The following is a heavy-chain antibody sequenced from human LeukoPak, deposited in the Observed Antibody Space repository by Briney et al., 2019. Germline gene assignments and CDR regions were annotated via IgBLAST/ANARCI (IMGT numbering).Heavy chain of an antibody. CDR2: INTDGSST. Sequence: GGSLRLSCAAAGFTFSSYWMHWVRQAPGKGLVWVSRINTDGSSTIYADSVKGRFTISRDNAKNTLYLQMNSLRAEDTAVYYCAKEAHSGSYPTYFDYWGQGTLVTVSS. CDR3: AKEAHSGSYPTYFDY. J-gene: IGHJ4*02. V-gene: IGHV3-74*01. D-gene: IGHD1-26*01. CDR1: GFTFSSYW.